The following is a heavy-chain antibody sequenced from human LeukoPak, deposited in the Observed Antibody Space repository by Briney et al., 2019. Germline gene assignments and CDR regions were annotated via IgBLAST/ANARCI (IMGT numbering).Heavy chain of an antibody. CDR2: ISGSSSNV. CDR1: GFTFSSYE. Sequence: GGSLRHSCAASGFTFSSYEMNWVRQAPGKGLEWISAISGSSSNVYYAASVRGRFTISRDNAENSLYLQLNTMRAEDTAVYYCARGFRDTAMFLDYWGQGTLVTVSS. V-gene: IGHV3-48*03. J-gene: IGHJ4*02. D-gene: IGHD5-18*01. CDR3: ARGFRDTAMFLDY.